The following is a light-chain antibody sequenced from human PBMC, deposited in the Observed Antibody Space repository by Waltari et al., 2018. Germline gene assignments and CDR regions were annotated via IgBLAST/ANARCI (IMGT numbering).Light chain of an antibody. Sequence: DIVMTQSPDSLAVSLGERATINCKSSQSVLYTSNNKNNLAWFQQKPGQPPKLLIYWASTRESGVPARFSGSGSGTDFSLTISSPQAEDVAVYFCQQFHSTPITFGQGTRLEI. CDR2: WAS. CDR1: QSVLYTSNNKNN. J-gene: IGKJ5*01. V-gene: IGKV4-1*01. CDR3: QQFHSTPIT.